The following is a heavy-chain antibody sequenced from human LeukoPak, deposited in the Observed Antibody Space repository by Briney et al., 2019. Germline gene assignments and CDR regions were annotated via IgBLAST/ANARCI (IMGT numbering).Heavy chain of an antibody. Sequence: SESLSLTCTVSGGSISSSSYYWGWLRQPPGKGLEWTGSIYYSGSTYYNPSLNSRVTISVNTTKTQFSLKLSAVTAADTAVYYCATRFLVPTYYFEYCGQGALVSVSS. J-gene: IGHJ4*02. V-gene: IGHV4-39*01. CDR3: ATRFLVPTYYFEY. CDR1: GGSISSSSYY. D-gene: IGHD3-3*01. CDR2: IYYSGST.